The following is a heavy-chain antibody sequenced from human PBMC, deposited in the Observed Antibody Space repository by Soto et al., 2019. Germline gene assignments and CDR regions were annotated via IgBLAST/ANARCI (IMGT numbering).Heavy chain of an antibody. CDR1: GYTFTSYA. V-gene: IGHV1-3*01. D-gene: IGHD6-19*01. Sequence: ASVKVSCKASGYTFTSYAMHWVRQAPGQRLEWMGWINAGNGNTKYSQKFQGRVTITRGTSASTAYMELSSLRSEDTAVYYCARVPILAARYGMDVWGQGTTVTVSS. CDR3: ARVPILAARYGMDV. J-gene: IGHJ6*02. CDR2: INAGNGNT.